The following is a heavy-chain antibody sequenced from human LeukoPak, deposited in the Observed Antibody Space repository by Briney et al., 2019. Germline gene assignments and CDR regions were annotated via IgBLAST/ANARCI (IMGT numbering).Heavy chain of an antibody. J-gene: IGHJ3*02. D-gene: IGHD1-26*01. CDR3: AKDTSGSYLIPAFDI. V-gene: IGHV3-21*01. CDR1: GFTFSSYS. CDR2: ISSSSSYI. Sequence: GGSLRLSCAASGFTFSSYSMNWVRQAPGKGLEWVSSISSSSSYIYYADSVKGRFTISRDNAKNSLYLQMNSLRAEDTAVYYCAKDTSGSYLIPAFDIWGQGTMVTVSS.